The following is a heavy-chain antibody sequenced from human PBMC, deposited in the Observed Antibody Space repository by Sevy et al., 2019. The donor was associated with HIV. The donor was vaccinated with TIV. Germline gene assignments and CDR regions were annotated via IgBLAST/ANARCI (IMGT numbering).Heavy chain of an antibody. CDR1: GFTYS. J-gene: IGHJ4*02. V-gene: IGHV3-48*01. CDR2: ISDSSATI. D-gene: IGHD5-12*01. Sequence: GSLRLSCVASGFTYSMNWVCQAPGKGLEWVSYISDSSATIHYADSVKGRFTISRDNAKNSLYLQMNTLRAEDTAVYYCASQRGGYERLYYFDSWGQGTLVTVSS. CDR3: ASQRGGYERLYYFDS.